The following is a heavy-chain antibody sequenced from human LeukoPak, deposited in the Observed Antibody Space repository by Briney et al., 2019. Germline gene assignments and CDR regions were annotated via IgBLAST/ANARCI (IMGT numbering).Heavy chain of an antibody. CDR2: ISYDGSNK. J-gene: IGHJ5*02. Sequence: GRSLRLSCAASGFTFSSYAMHWVRQAPGKGLEWVAVISYDGSNKYYADSVKGRFTISGDNSKNTLYLQMNSLRAEDTAVYYCARAIAAAGTGWFDPWGQGTLVTVSS. V-gene: IGHV3-30*04. CDR1: GFTFSSYA. CDR3: ARAIAAAGTGWFDP. D-gene: IGHD6-13*01.